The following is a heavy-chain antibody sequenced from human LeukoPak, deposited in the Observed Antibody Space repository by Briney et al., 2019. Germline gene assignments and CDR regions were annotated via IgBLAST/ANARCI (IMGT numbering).Heavy chain of an antibody. CDR2: ISSSSSTI. J-gene: IGHJ4*02. V-gene: IGHV3-48*01. CDR3: AREDGGNCDY. CDR1: GFTFSSYN. D-gene: IGHD4-23*01. Sequence: PGGSLRLSCAASGFTFSSYNMNWVRQAPGKGLEWVSYISSSSSTIYYADSVKGRFTISRDNAKNSLYPQMNSLRAEDTAVYYCAREDGGNCDYWGQGTLVTVSS.